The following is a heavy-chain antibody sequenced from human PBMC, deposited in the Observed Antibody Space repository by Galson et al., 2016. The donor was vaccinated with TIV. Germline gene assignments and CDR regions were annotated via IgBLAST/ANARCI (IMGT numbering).Heavy chain of an antibody. D-gene: IGHD3-10*01. CDR3: ARRDVRGITVVRGVQYYFDY. CDR1: GFPFRSYN. J-gene: IGHJ4*02. Sequence: SLRLSCAVSGFPFRSYNMKWVRQAPGKGLEWVSGISSGGTTYYADSVKGRFTVSRDNSKNTLYLQMSSLRAEDTAVYFCARRDVRGITVVRGVQYYFDYWGQGTLVTVSS. CDR2: ISSGGTT. V-gene: IGHV3-23*01.